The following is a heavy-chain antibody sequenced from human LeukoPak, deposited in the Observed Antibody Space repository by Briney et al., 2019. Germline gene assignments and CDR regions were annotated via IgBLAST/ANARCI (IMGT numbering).Heavy chain of an antibody. D-gene: IGHD3-10*01. V-gene: IGHV1-69*13. Sequence: ASVKVSCKASGGTFSSYAISWVRQAPGQGLEWMGGIIPIFGTANYAQKFRGRVTITADESTSTAYMELSSLRSEDTAVYYCAREDYYGSGSYYRYWGQGTLVTVSS. CDR2: IIPIFGTA. CDR1: GGTFSSYA. CDR3: AREDYYGSGSYYRY. J-gene: IGHJ4*02.